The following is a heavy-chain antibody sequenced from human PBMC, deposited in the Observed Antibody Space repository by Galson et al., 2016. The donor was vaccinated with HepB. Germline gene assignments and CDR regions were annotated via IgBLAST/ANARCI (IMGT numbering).Heavy chain of an antibody. CDR3: VKDRGCPNCRYDY. Sequence: SLRLSCAASGFTFNHYALHWVRQAPGKGLEYVSTVSADGFATYYADSVKGRFTISRDNSKNTQYLQMSSLRPEDKALYYCVKDRGCPNCRYDYWGQGALVTVSS. V-gene: IGHV3-64D*06. CDR1: GFTFNHYA. D-gene: IGHD1-1*01. CDR2: VSADGFAT. J-gene: IGHJ4*02.